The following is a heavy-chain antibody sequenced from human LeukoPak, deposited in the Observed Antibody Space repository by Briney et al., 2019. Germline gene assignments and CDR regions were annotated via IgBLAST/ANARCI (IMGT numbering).Heavy chain of an antibody. V-gene: IGHV4-31*03. Sequence: PSQTLSLTCTVSGGSISSGGYYWSWIRQHPGKGLEWIGYIYYSGSTYYNPSLKSRVTISVDTSKNQFSLKLSSVTAADTAVYYCARHENGYNNALEGTFAYWGQGTLVTVSS. J-gene: IGHJ4*02. CDR2: IYYSGST. D-gene: IGHD1-14*01. CDR3: ARHENGYNNALEGTFAY. CDR1: GGSISSGGYY.